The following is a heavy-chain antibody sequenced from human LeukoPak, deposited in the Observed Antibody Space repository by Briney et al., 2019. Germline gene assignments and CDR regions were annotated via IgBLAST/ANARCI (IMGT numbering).Heavy chain of an antibody. CDR2: IYYSGST. V-gene: IGHV4-39*07. J-gene: IGHJ4*02. Sequence: PSETLSLTCTVSGASISSSSYYWGWIRQPPGKGLEWIGSIYYSGSTYYNPSLKSRVTISVDTSKNQFSLKLSSVTAADTAVYYCAREALTYYYGSGSYPPEVYYFDYWGQGTLVTVSS. CDR1: GASISSSSYY. CDR3: AREALTYYYGSGSYPPEVYYFDY. D-gene: IGHD3-10*01.